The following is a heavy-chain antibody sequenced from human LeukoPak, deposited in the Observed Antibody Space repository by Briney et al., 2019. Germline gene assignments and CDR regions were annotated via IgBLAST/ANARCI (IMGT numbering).Heavy chain of an antibody. CDR3: ARRAPGYCITTSCPDTYYYYYYMDV. J-gene: IGHJ6*03. V-gene: IGHV3-7*01. CDR2: IKQDGSET. Sequence: GGSLRLSCAASGFAFSSSWMSWVRQAPGKGLERVANIKQDGSETYYVDSLKGRFTVSRDNAKNSVYLQMNNLRAEGTAVYYCARRAPGYCITTSCPDTYYYYYYMDVWGKGTTVTVSS. CDR1: GFAFSSSW. D-gene: IGHD2-2*01.